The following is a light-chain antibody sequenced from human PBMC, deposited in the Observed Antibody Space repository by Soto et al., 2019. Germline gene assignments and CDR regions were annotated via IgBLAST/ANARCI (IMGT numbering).Light chain of an antibody. CDR2: AAS. Sequence: DIQLTQSPSFLSASVGDRVTITCRASQGISSYLAWYQQKPGKATKLLIYAASTLQSGVPSRVSGSGSGTEFTLTISSLQPDDFATYYCQQYNTYSWTFGQGTKVDIK. CDR3: QQYNTYSWT. J-gene: IGKJ1*01. CDR1: QGISSY. V-gene: IGKV1-9*01.